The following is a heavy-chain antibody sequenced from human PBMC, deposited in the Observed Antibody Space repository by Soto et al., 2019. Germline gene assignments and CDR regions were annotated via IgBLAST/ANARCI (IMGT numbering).Heavy chain of an antibody. Sequence: GGSLRLSCAASGFTFDDYAMHWVRQAPGKGLEWVSLISWDGGSTYYADSVKGRFTISRDNSKNSLYLQMNSLRAEDTDLYYCAKGTSSGWYYYYGMDVWGQGTTVTVSS. V-gene: IGHV3-43D*03. CDR1: GFTFDDYA. J-gene: IGHJ6*02. D-gene: IGHD6-19*01. CDR2: ISWDGGST. CDR3: AKGTSSGWYYYYGMDV.